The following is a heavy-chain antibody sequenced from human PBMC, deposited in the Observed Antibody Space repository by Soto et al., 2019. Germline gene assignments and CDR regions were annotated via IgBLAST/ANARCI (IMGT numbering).Heavy chain of an antibody. D-gene: IGHD6-6*01. J-gene: IGHJ4*02. CDR2: INHSGST. V-gene: IGHV4-34*01. Sequence: PSETLSLTCAVYGGSFSGYYWSWIRQPPGKGLEWIGEINHSGSTNYNPSLKSRVTISVDTSKNQFSLKLSSVTAADTAVYYCARDSRRIAARPLDYWGQGTLVTVS. CDR3: ARDSRRIAARPLDY. CDR1: GGSFSGYY.